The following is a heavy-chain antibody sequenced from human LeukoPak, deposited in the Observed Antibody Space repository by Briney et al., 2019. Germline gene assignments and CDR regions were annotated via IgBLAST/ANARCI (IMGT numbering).Heavy chain of an antibody. CDR1: GFTFSSYS. D-gene: IGHD6-13*01. Sequence: GGSLRLSCAASGFTFSSYSMNWVRQAPGKGLEWVSSISSSSSYIYYADSVKGRFTISRDNAKNSLYLQMNSLRAVDTAVYYCARDPYSSSWYGSLYGMDVWGQGTTVTVSS. CDR2: ISSSSSYI. J-gene: IGHJ6*02. CDR3: ARDPYSSSWYGSLYGMDV. V-gene: IGHV3-21*01.